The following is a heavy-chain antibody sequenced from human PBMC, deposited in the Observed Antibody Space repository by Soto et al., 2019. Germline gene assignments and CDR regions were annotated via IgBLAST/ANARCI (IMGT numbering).Heavy chain of an antibody. CDR3: ARHVGFYWYFDL. D-gene: IGHD1-26*01. CDR1: GFTVSSSY. CDR2: IYTDGNT. J-gene: IGHJ2*01. V-gene: IGHV3-66*04. Sequence: EMQLVESGGGLVQPGGSLRLSCAASGFTVSSSYMGWVRQAPGKGLDWVSSIYTDGNTYYADSVKGRFTIFIDNSKDTLYLQMNSLRADETAIYYCARHVGFYWYFDLWGRGTLVTVSS.